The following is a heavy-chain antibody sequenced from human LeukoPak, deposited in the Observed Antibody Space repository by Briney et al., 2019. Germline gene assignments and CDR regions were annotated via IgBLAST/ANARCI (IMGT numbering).Heavy chain of an antibody. CDR2: IYYSGST. CDR3: ARHGALFDY. CDR1: GGSISSSRYY. V-gene: IGHV4-39*01. Sequence: SETLSLTCTVSGGSISSSRYYWGWIRQPPGKGLEWIGNIYYSGSTYYNPSLKSRVTISVDTSKNQFSLKLSSVTAADTAVYYCARHGALFDYWGQGTLVTVSS. J-gene: IGHJ4*02. D-gene: IGHD1-26*01.